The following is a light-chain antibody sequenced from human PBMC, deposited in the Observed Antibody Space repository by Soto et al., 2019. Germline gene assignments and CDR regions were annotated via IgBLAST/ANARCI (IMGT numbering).Light chain of an antibody. Sequence: QSVLTQPPSVSAAPGQKVTISCSGSSSNIGNNYVSWYQQLPGTAPKLLSYENNKRPSGIPDRFSGSKSGTSATLGISGLQTGDEADYYCGTWYSGLSAGEVFGGGTKLAVL. J-gene: IGLJ2*01. CDR2: ENN. CDR1: SSNIGNNY. CDR3: GTWYSGLSAGEV. V-gene: IGLV1-51*02.